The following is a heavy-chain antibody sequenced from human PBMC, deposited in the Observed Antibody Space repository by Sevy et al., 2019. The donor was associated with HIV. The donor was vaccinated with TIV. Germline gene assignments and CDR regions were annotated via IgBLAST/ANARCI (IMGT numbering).Heavy chain of an antibody. CDR1: GFAFSDYY. J-gene: IGHJ4*02. CDR2: ISGLTNYI. V-gene: IGHV3-11*06. CDR3: ARRSSGWDYFDY. Sequence: GESLRLSCAASGFAFSDYYMNWIRQAPGKGLEWVSCISGLTNYINYADSVKGRFTISRDNAKNSVYLQMNSLRAEDTAVYYCARRSSGWDYFDYWGQGTPVTVSS. D-gene: IGHD6-19*01.